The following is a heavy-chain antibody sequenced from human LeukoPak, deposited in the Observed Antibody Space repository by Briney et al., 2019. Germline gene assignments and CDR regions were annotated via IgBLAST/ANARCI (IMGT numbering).Heavy chain of an antibody. D-gene: IGHD3-10*01. J-gene: IGHJ4*02. Sequence: GESLKISCKGSGYTFASYWIAWVRQMPGKGLEWMAMIYPGDSDTKYSPSFQGQVTISADKSISFTYLQWSSLKASDTAMYYCARQVSGGDFDYWGQGTLVTVSS. CDR3: ARQVSGGDFDY. CDR1: GYTFASYW. V-gene: IGHV5-51*01. CDR2: IYPGDSDT.